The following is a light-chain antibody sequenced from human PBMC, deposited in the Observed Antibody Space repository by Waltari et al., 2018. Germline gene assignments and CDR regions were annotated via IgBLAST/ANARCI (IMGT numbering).Light chain of an antibody. CDR2: DAS. CDR1: QSVTSP. J-gene: IGKJ1*01. Sequence: EIVLTPSPATPSLSPGEGATLPCRASQSVTSPFVRYPAKRSPAPRLLIYDASNSATGIPARFSGSGSGTDFTLTISSLEPEDFAVYYCQQCNNSPPTFGQGTKVEIK. CDR3: QQCNNSPPT. V-gene: IGKV3-11*01.